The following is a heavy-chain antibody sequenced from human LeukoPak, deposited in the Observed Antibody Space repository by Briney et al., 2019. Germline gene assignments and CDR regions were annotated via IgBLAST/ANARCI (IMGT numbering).Heavy chain of an antibody. J-gene: IGHJ4*02. D-gene: IGHD5/OR15-5a*01. CDR2: INPHSGGT. CDR1: GYTFTDYY. V-gene: IGHV1-2*02. CDR3: ARFDQVSETAGGY. Sequence: ASVKVSCKTSGYTFTDYYMQWVRQAPGQGLEWMGWINPHSGGTNYAQKFQGRVTMTRDTSISTAYMELSRLRSDDTAVYYCARFDQVSETAGGYWGQGTLVTVSS.